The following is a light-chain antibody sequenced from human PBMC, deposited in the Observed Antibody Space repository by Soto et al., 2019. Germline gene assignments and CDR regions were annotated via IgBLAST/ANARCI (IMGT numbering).Light chain of an antibody. J-gene: IGLJ1*01. CDR1: SSDVGGYNY. CDR3: SSYTSSSTLFYV. CDR2: EVS. Sequence: QSALTQPASVSGSPGQSITISCTGTSSDVGGYNYVSWYQQHPGKAPKLMIYEVSNRPSGVSNRFSGSKSGNTASLTISGLQAEDEADYYCSSYTSSSTLFYVFGTGTKGTVL. V-gene: IGLV2-14*01.